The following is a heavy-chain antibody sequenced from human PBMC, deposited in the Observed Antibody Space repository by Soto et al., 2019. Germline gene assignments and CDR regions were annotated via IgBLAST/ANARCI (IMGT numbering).Heavy chain of an antibody. CDR2: ISDSGST. D-gene: IGHD2-2*01. CDR3: AKDKGGNFCTRTSCLYSFDY. J-gene: IGHJ4*02. CDR1: GFTFSTYA. Sequence: EVQLLESGGGLVQRGGSLRLSCAASGFTFSTYAMSWVRQAPGKGLEWVSTISDSGSTYYADSAKGRFTISRDNSKNTLYLEMNSLRDEDTAVYYCAKDKGGNFCTRTSCLYSFDYWGQGTLVTASS. V-gene: IGHV3-23*01.